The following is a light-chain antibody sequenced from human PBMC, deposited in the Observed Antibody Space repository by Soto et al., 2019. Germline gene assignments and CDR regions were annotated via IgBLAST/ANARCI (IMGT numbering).Light chain of an antibody. J-gene: IGKJ1*01. CDR3: HQTYKTPLT. CDR1: QSISNY. Sequence: DIQMTQSPSSLSASVGDRVTITCRASQSISNYLNWYQQRPGKAPRLLIYLASSLSSGVPSNFSGSGSGTDFPLTISVLQPEDSATYYCHQTYKTPLTFGQGTKVET. CDR2: LAS. V-gene: IGKV1-39*01.